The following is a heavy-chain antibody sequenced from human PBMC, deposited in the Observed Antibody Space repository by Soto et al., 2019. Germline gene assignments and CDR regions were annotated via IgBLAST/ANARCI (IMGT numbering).Heavy chain of an antibody. V-gene: IGHV2-5*01. Sequence: QITLKESGPALVKPTQTLTLTCTFSGFSLTTAGLGVTWIRQPPGKAPEWLALVYWNDDKRYSPSLRNRLTLTKDTSRSQGVFTMANMDPVDTATSYCGPRSSSFDFWGNDLWGQGILVTVSS. D-gene: IGHD5-12*01. J-gene: IGHJ4*02. CDR3: GPRSSSFDFWGNDL. CDR1: GFSLTTAGLG. CDR2: VYWNDDK.